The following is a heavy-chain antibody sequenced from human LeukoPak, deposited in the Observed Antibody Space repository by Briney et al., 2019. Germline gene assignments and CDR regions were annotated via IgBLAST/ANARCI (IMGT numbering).Heavy chain of an antibody. V-gene: IGHV1-18*01. CDR2: ITSYNGNT. CDR3: ARAGAAAGTPFDY. D-gene: IGHD6-13*01. CDR1: GYTFSSYG. J-gene: IGHJ4*02. Sequence: ASVKVSCKASGYTFSSYGISWVRQAPGQGLEWMGWITSYNGNTKYAQQLQGRVTKTTDTSTGTAYMELRSLRSDDTAVYYCARAGAAAGTPFDYWGQGTLVTVSS.